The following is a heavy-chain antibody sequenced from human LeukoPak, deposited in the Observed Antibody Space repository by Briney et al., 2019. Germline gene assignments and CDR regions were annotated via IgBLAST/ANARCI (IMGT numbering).Heavy chain of an antibody. CDR1: GFTFSGYE. V-gene: IGHV3-48*03. CDR2: IRVNGGAM. D-gene: IGHD6-13*01. Sequence: PGGSLRLSCTASGFTFSGYEMTWVRQAPGKGLEWKSSIRVNGGAMHYADSVRGRFTTSRDYAKNSLYLHINSLRVEDTAIYYCARKTDRLGAVGSDRYFDLWGRGTLITVSS. CDR3: ARKTDRLGAVGSDRYFDL. J-gene: IGHJ2*01.